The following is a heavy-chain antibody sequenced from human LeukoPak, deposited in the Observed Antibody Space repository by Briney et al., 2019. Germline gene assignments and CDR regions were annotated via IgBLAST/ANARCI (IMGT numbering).Heavy chain of an antibody. CDR3: VRDSTRYVPDY. J-gene: IGHJ4*02. CDR1: GFTFGGYW. V-gene: IGHV3-74*01. Sequence: GGSLRLSGAASGFTFGGYWMYWVRQAPGKGLVWVSRVNSDGSSTAYADSVKGRFIISRDNAKGTLYLQMNSLTVEDTAVYYCVRDSTRYVPDYWGQGTLVTVSS. D-gene: IGHD3-9*01. CDR2: VNSDGSST.